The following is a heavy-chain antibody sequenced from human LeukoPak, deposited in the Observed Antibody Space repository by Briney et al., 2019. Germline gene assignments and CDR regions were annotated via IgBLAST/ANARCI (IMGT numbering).Heavy chain of an antibody. D-gene: IGHD3-22*01. J-gene: IGHJ1*01. Sequence: SGGSLRLSCAASGFTVSSNYMSWVRQAPGKGLEWVSAISGSGGSTYYADSVKGRFTISRDNSKNTLYLQMNSLRAEDTAVYYCAKVGNYYDSSGYYRSLYFQHWGQGTLVTVSS. V-gene: IGHV3-23*01. CDR3: AKVGNYYDSSGYYRSLYFQH. CDR2: ISGSGGST. CDR1: GFTVSSNY.